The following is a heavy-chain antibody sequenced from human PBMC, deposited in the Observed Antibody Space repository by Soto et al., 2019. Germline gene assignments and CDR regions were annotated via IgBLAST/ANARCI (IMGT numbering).Heavy chain of an antibody. CDR1: GYTFTSFD. CDR3: ARVEGQLDY. D-gene: IGHD6-6*01. V-gene: IGHV1-8*01. J-gene: IGHJ4*01. Sequence: QVQLVQSGAELKKPGASVKVACKTSGYTFTSFDISWVRQASGHGLEWMGWMNPNNGDTVFAQKFQGRLSMTRNTSISTAYMELSSRRSDDTAVYYCARVEGQLDYWGQGTLVTVSS. CDR2: MNPNNGDT.